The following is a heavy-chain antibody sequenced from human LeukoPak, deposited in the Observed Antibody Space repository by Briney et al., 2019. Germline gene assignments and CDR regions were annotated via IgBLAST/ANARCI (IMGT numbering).Heavy chain of an antibody. CDR3: ARGAVDTAVVTELDY. D-gene: IGHD5-18*01. Sequence: GGSLRLSCAASGFTFSDYYMSWIRQAPGKGLEWVSYISSSGSTIYYADSVKGRFTISRDNAKNSLYLQMNSLRAEDTAVYYCARGAVDTAVVTELDYWGQGTLVTVSS. CDR1: GFTFSDYY. CDR2: ISSSGSTI. V-gene: IGHV3-11*04. J-gene: IGHJ4*02.